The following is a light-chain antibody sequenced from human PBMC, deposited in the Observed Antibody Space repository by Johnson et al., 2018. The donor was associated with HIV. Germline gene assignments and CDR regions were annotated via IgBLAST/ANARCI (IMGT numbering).Light chain of an antibody. CDR1: SSNIGNNY. Sequence: QSVLTQPPSVSAAPGQKVTISCSGSSSNIGNNYVSWYQQLPGTAPKLLIYDNNKRPSGIPDRFSGPTSGPSATLGITRLQTGDEADYYCETWDSSLSGVFGTGTKVTVL. V-gene: IGLV1-51*01. CDR3: ETWDSSLSGV. J-gene: IGLJ1*01. CDR2: DNN.